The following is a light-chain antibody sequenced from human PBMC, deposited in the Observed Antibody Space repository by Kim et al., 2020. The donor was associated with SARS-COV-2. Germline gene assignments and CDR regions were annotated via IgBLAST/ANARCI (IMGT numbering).Light chain of an antibody. Sequence: GKTITIYCTRTSGSIGRSYVQWYQQRPGSTPTTVIYEDDQRASGVPDRFSGSIDRSSNSASLTISALKTEDEADYYCQSYDGSTLIFGGGTQLTVL. CDR1: SGSIGRSY. V-gene: IGLV6-57*01. J-gene: IGLJ2*01. CDR3: QSYDGSTLI. CDR2: EDD.